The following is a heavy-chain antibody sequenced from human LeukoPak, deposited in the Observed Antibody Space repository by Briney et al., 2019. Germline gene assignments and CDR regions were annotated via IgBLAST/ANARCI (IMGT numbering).Heavy chain of an antibody. V-gene: IGHV4-59*12. J-gene: IGHJ4*02. Sequence: SETLSLTCTVSGGSISSYYWSWIRQPPGKGLEWIGYIYYSGSTDYNSSLKSRVTISVDTSKNQFSLKLSPVIATDTAVYYCARVGVDYSGNILKYFYDYWGQGTLVTVSS. CDR1: GGSISSYY. D-gene: IGHD4-23*01. CDR2: IYYSGST. CDR3: ARVGVDYSGNILKYFYDY.